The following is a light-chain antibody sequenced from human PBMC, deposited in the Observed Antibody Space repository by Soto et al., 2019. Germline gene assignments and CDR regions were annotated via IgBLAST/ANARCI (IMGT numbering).Light chain of an antibody. V-gene: IGKV3D-15*01. CDR1: QSVSSS. CDR2: AAS. Sequence: EIVLTQSPGTLSLSPGERATLSCRASQSVSSSLAWYHQKPGQAPRPLIYAASSSATGIPHRISSSGSGTTFTPPTSRLQSPEYSAYYCQKYNSRPPWTVGQGTKVDIK. CDR3: QKYNSRPPWT. J-gene: IGKJ1*01.